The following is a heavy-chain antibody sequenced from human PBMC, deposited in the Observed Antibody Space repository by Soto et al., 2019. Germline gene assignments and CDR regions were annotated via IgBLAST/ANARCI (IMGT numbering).Heavy chain of an antibody. V-gene: IGHV3-73*02. CDR3: TRRGTDRWDSGIGY. J-gene: IGHJ4*02. CDR1: GFTFSGSS. CDR2: IRSKVNSYAT. D-gene: IGHD1-26*01. Sequence: EVQLVESGGGLVQSGGSLKLSCAASGFTFSGSSMHWVRQASGKGLEWVGRIRSKVNSYATAYAASVEGRFIISRDDSKNTTYLQMNSLKTEDTAAYYCTRRGTDRWDSGIGYWGQGTLVTVSS.